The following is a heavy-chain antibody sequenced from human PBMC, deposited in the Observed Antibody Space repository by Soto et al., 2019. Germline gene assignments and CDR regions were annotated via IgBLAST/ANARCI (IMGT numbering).Heavy chain of an antibody. V-gene: IGHV3-23*01. CDR1: GFTFSSYA. Sequence: GGSLRLSCAASGFTFSSYAMSWVRQAPGKGLEWVSVVSGSGGSTYYADSVKGRFTISRDNSKNTRNLQMNSLRAEDTALYYCAKLWFGELAPVDYCGQGTLVTVSS. CDR3: AKLWFGELAPVDY. J-gene: IGHJ4*02. CDR2: VSGSGGST. D-gene: IGHD3-10*01.